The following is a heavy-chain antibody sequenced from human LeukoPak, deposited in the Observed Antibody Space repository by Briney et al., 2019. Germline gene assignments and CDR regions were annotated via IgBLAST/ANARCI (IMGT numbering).Heavy chain of an antibody. CDR3: ASNDNGGQGAFDI. D-gene: IGHD3-16*01. Sequence: PGGSLRLSCAASGFTFSSYAMHWVRQAPGKGLEWVAVISYDGSNKYYADSVKGRFTISRDNSKNTLYLQMNSLRAEDTAVYYCASNDNGGQGAFDIWGQGTMVTVSS. V-gene: IGHV3-30-3*01. J-gene: IGHJ3*02. CDR1: GFTFSSYA. CDR2: ISYDGSNK.